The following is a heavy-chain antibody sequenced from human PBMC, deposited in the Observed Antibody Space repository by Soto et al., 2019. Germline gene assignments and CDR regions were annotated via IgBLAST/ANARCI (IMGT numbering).Heavy chain of an antibody. V-gene: IGHV3-74*01. CDR3: ARFDIAAPPPI. D-gene: IGHD6-13*01. CDR1: GFSFSNNR. CDR2: ISADGSDT. Sequence: EVQLVESGGGLVQPGGSLRLSCVASGFSFSNNRMHWVRHAPGKGPVWVSRISADGSDTHYADSVQGRFTISRDNAKNTLYLQMNTLSVEDAAVYYCARFDIAAPPPIWGQGTMVTVSS. J-gene: IGHJ3*02.